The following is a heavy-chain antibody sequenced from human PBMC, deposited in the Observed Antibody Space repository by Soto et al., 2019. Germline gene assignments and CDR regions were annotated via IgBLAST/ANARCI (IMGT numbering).Heavy chain of an antibody. D-gene: IGHD3-10*01. CDR2: INGSGST. V-gene: IGHV4-34*01. Sequence: QVQLKQWGAGLLKPSETLSLTCAVYGTSLSGYYWSWIRQSPGKGLAWIGDINGSGSTNYNPSLKSRITRSIDTSRNQFSLKLNSVTAADTAVFYCASRMGSGRYFFDYWGQGALVTVSS. CDR1: GTSLSGYY. J-gene: IGHJ4*02. CDR3: ASRMGSGRYFFDY.